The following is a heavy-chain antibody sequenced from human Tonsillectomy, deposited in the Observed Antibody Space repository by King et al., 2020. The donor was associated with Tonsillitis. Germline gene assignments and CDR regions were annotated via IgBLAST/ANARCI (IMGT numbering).Heavy chain of an antibody. CDR1: GFTFDDYA. D-gene: IGHD1-26*01. Sequence: VQLVESGGGLVQPGRSLRLSCAASGFTFDDYAMHWVRQAPGKGLEWVSGISWNSGSIGYADSVKGRFTISRDNAKNSLYLQMNSLRAEDTALYYCAKDNSGSYYFDYWGQGTLVTVSS. CDR2: ISWNSGSI. V-gene: IGHV3-9*01. CDR3: AKDNSGSYYFDY. J-gene: IGHJ4*02.